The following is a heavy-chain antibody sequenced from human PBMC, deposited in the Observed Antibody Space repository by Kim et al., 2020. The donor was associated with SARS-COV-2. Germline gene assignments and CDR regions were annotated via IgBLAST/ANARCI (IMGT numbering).Heavy chain of an antibody. CDR2: VSSSGGST. J-gene: IGHJ4*02. D-gene: IGHD2-2*01. CDR3: AKDRPCLTCLPIDY. CDR1: GFTFSIYA. Sequence: GGSLRLSCAASGFTFSIYAMSWVRQAPGKGLEWVSGVSSSGGSTYYADSVKGRFTISRDNSKNTLYLQMNSLRAEDTAVYYCAKDRPCLTCLPIDYWGQGALVTVSS. V-gene: IGHV3-23*01.